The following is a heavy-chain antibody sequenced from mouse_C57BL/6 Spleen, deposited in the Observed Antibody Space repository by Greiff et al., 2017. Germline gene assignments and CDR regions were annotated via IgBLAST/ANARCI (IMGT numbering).Heavy chain of an antibody. J-gene: IGHJ3*01. CDR1: GYAFSSSW. V-gene: IGHV1-82*01. CDR3: SRDGHYWEFAY. Sequence: QVQLKESGPELVKPGASVKISCKASGYAFSSSWMNWVKQRPGKGLEWIGRIYPGDGDTRYNGKLKGKATLTADQSSSTAYMQLSSLTAEDSAVYFCSRDGHYWEFAYWGQGTLVTVSA. D-gene: IGHD4-1*01. CDR2: IYPGDGDT.